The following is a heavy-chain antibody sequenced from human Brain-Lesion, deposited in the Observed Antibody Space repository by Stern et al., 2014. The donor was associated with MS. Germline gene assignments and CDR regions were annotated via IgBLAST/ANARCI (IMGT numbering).Heavy chain of an antibody. CDR1: GGSISSGGYY. CDR3: ARGRVVPGFQYYATDV. Sequence: DQLVESGPGLVKPSQTLSLSCTVSGGSISSGGYYWSWIRQPAGKGLEWIGRIFNSGSTRYNPSLQSRVPISIDPPKTQFSLRLTSMTAADTAVYYCARGRVVPGFQYYATDVWGQGTTVIVSS. D-gene: IGHD2-2*01. CDR2: IFNSGST. J-gene: IGHJ6*02. V-gene: IGHV4-61*02.